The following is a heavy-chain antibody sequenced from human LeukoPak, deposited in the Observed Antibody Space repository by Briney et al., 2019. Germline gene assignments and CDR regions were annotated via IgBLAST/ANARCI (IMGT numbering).Heavy chain of an antibody. J-gene: IGHJ4*02. D-gene: IGHD2-2*02. CDR1: GYTFTGYY. CDR3: ASIDHCSSTSCYSH. CDR2: INPNSGGA. Sequence: GASVTVSFKASGYTFTGYYMHWVRQAPGQGLEWMGWINPNSGGANYAQKFQGRVTMTRDTSISTAYMELSRLRSDDTAVYYCASIDHCSSTSCYSHWGQGTLVTVSS. V-gene: IGHV1-2*02.